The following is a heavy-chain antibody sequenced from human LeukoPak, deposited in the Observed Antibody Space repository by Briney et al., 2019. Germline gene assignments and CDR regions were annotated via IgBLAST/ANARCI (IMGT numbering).Heavy chain of an antibody. V-gene: IGHV4-59*02. CDR1: GGSVSSYY. D-gene: IGHD3-22*01. CDR2: IYHSGST. CDR3: ARDAYYDSLGFDP. Sequence: SETLSLTCTVSGGSVSSYYWSWIRQPPGKGLEWIGTIYHSGSTYYNPSLKSRVTMSVDTSKNQFSLKLSSVTAADTAVYYCARDAYYDSLGFDPWGQGTLVTVSS. J-gene: IGHJ5*02.